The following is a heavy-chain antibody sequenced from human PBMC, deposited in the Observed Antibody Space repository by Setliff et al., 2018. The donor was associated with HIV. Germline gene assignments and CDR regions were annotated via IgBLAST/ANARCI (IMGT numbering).Heavy chain of an antibody. D-gene: IGHD3-22*01. CDR1: GGSFIGSRFQ. CDR2: IAYSGTT. CDR3: ARDQGHHFDSRGQVDFDL. V-gene: IGHV4-39*07. Sequence: SETLSLTCNVSGGSFIGSRFQSTWIRKPPGRGLEWIGDIAYSGTTVYTNYNPSLESRVTISVDTSKNQFSLKLNSVTAADTAVYYCARDQGHHFDSRGQVDFDLWGRGTLVTVSS. J-gene: IGHJ2*01.